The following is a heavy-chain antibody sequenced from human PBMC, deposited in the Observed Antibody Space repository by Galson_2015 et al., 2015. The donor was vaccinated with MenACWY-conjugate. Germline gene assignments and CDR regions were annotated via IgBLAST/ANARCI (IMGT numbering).Heavy chain of an antibody. D-gene: IGHD6-19*01. V-gene: IGHV3-48*02. CDR3: ARNIEQWVASMDV. Sequence: WGLPDPGKGLEWISYISSTSGTIYYADSVKGRFTISRDNAKNSLYLQMNSLRDEDTAVYYCARNIEQWVASMDVWGQGTTVTVSS. CDR2: ISSTSGTI. J-gene: IGHJ6*02.